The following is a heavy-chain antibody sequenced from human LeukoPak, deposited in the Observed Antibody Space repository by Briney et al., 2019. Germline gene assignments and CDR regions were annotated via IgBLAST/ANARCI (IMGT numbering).Heavy chain of an antibody. CDR1: GFTFSNHW. CDR3: ARVSPSHYGDVDY. V-gene: IGHV3-74*01. J-gene: IGHJ4*02. D-gene: IGHD4-17*01. Sequence: PGGSLRLSCAASGFTFSNHWMHWVRQVPGKGLVSVSRIHIDENRKTYADSVKGRFTISRDNAKNSLFLQMSSLRAEDTAVYYCARVSPSHYGDVDYWGQGTLVTVSS. CDR2: IHIDENRK.